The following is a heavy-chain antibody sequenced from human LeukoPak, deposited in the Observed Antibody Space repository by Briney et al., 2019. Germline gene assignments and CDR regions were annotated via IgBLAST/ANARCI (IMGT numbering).Heavy chain of an antibody. J-gene: IGHJ4*02. D-gene: IGHD6-25*01. CDR2: FDPEDGET. V-gene: IGHV1-24*01. Sequence: ASVKVSCKVCGSTLSELSMYWVRQAPGKGLEWMGAFDPEDGETMYAQNFEGRFSMTEDTSTDSAYMELTSLRFEDTAVYYCAAGPDFSAAMDYWGQGTLVTVSS. CDR1: GSTLSELS. CDR3: AAGPDFSAAMDY.